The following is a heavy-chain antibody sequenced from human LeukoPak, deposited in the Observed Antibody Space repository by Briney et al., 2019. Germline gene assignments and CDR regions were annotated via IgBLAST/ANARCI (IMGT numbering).Heavy chain of an antibody. D-gene: IGHD5-18*01. CDR1: GFTFSSYW. Sequence: GGSLRLSCAASGFTFSSYWMSWVRQAPGKGLEWVANIKQDGSEKYYGDSVKGRFTISRDNAKNSLYLQMNSLRAEDTAVYYCARGHRRGEYSYGHNPLWYWGQGTLVTVSS. V-gene: IGHV3-7*01. CDR2: IKQDGSEK. J-gene: IGHJ4*02. CDR3: ARGHRRGEYSYGHNPLWY.